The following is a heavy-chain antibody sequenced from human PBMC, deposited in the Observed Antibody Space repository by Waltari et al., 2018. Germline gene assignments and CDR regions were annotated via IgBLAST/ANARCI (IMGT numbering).Heavy chain of an antibody. CDR1: GFTFSSYS. Sequence: VQLVESGGGLVKPGGSLRLSCAASGFTFSSYSMNWVRQAPGKGLEWIGEIKHSGSTNYNPSLKSRVTISVDTSKNQFSLKLSSVTAADTAVYYCARDSQGHSSSWYRGYYGMDVWGQGTTVTVSS. CDR2: IKHSGST. CDR3: ARDSQGHSSSWYRGYYGMDV. D-gene: IGHD6-13*01. V-gene: IGHV4-34*01. J-gene: IGHJ6*02.